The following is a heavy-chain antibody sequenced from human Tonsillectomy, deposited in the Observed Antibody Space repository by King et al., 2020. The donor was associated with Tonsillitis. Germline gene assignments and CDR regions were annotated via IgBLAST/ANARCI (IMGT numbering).Heavy chain of an antibody. CDR3: GRDKGAAYYDIGRASFDI. CDR2: INSRSGST. Sequence: QLVESGGGLVKPGGSLRLSCTASGFTFRGYSMNWVRQAPGKGLEWDSSINSRSGSTSYGDSGKGRFTISRDNAKNLLYLQMSSLRAEDTAVYYCGRDKGAAYYDIGRASFDIWGQGTMVTVSS. J-gene: IGHJ3*02. V-gene: IGHV3-21*06. D-gene: IGHD3-9*01. CDR1: GFTFRGYS.